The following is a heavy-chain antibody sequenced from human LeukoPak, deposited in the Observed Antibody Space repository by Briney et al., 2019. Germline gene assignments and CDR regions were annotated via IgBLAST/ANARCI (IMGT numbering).Heavy chain of an antibody. CDR3: ASRYEQWLVYDLYYFDY. Sequence: ASVKVSCKASGYTFTSYGISWVRQAPGQGLEWMGWITAYNGNTNYAQKLQGRVTMTTDTSTSTAYMELRSVRSDDTAVYYCASRYEQWLVYDLYYFDYWGQGTLVTVSS. CDR2: ITAYNGNT. CDR1: GYTFTSYG. V-gene: IGHV1-18*01. J-gene: IGHJ4*02. D-gene: IGHD6-19*01.